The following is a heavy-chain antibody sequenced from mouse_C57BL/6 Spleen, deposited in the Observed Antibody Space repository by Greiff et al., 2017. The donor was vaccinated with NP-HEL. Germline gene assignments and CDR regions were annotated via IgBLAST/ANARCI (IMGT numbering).Heavy chain of an antibody. CDR3: ARRRYDYVSYAMDY. J-gene: IGHJ4*01. Sequence: VQLLESGAELVRPGASVKLSCKASGYTFTSYGISWVKQRTGQGLEWIGEIYPRSGNTYYNEKFKGKATLTADKSSSTAYMELRSLTSEDSAVYFCARRRYDYVSYAMDYWGQGTSVTVSS. D-gene: IGHD2-4*01. V-gene: IGHV1-81*01. CDR1: GYTFTSYG. CDR2: IYPRSGNT.